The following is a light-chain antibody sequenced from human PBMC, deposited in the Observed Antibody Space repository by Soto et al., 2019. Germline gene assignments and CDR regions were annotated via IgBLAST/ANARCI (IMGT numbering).Light chain of an antibody. J-gene: IGKJ1*01. CDR1: QGIRND. CDR3: LQDYKYPLT. V-gene: IGKV1-6*01. Sequence: AIPMTQSPSSLSASVGDRVTITCRASQGIRNDLGWYQQKPGKAPRLLIYAASSLESGVPSRFSGSGAGTDFTLTISSLQPEDFATYHFLQDYKYPLTFGQGTQVEIK. CDR2: AAS.